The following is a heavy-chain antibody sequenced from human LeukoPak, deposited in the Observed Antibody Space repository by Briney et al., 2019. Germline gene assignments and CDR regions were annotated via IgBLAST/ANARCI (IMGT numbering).Heavy chain of an antibody. CDR1: GFTFSSYA. J-gene: IGHJ5*02. D-gene: IGHD3-3*01. CDR2: IKSKTDGGTT. V-gene: IGHV3-15*01. Sequence: GGSLRLSCAASGFTFSSYAMSWVRQAPGKGLEWVGRIKSKTDGGTTDYAAPVKGRFTISRDDSKNTLYLQMNNLKTEDTAVYYCTATHYDFWSGYYGDPWGQGTLVTVSS. CDR3: TATHYDFWSGYYGDP.